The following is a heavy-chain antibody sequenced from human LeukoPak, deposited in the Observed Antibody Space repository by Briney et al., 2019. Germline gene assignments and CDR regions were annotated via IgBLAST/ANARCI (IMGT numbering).Heavy chain of an antibody. J-gene: IGHJ3*02. CDR1: GGSISSSSYY. CDR3: ARQFAGAHAFDI. V-gene: IGHV4-39*01. D-gene: IGHD7-27*01. CDR2: IYYSGST. Sequence: SXTLSLTCTVSGGSISSSSYYWGWIRQPPGKGLEWIGSIYYSGSTYYNPSLKSRVTISVDTSKNQFSLKLSSVTAADTAVYYCARQFAGAHAFDIWGQGTMVTVSS.